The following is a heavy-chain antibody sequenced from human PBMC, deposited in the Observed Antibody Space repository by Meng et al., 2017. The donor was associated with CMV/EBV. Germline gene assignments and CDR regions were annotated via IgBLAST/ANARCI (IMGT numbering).Heavy chain of an antibody. CDR1: GYTLTSYY. V-gene: IGHV1-46*01. CDR3: ARESGSVGDY. CDR2: INPSGGST. J-gene: IGHJ4*02. D-gene: IGHD1-26*01. Sequence: QVQLMKAGAEVKKPGAQLKVSCKASGYTLTSYYMHWVRQAPGQGLEWMGIINPSGGSTSYAQKFQGRVTMTRDTSTSTVYMELSSLRSEDTAVYYCARESGSVGDYWGQGTLVTVSS.